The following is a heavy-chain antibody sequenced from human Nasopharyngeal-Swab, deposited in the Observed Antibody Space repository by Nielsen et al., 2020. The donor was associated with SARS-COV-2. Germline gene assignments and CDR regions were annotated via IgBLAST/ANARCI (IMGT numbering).Heavy chain of an antibody. Sequence: RQAPGKALEWLALIYWDDDKRYSPSLKSRLTITKDTSKNQVVLTMTNMDPVDTATYYCAHNTIFGVDSRDYFDYWGQGTLVTVSS. J-gene: IGHJ4*02. D-gene: IGHD3-3*01. CDR3: AHNTIFGVDSRDYFDY. CDR2: IYWDDDK. V-gene: IGHV2-5*02.